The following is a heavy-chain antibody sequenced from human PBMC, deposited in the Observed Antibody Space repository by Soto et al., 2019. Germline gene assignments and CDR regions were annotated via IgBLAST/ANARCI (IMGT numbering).Heavy chain of an antibody. V-gene: IGHV4-39*01. CDR3: VSQRTTVPTQAYFDY. J-gene: IGHJ4*02. CDR2: VYYRGRS. Sequence: PSETLSLTCTVSGGSVTNRSYYWGWIRHSPGKGLEWIGSVYYRGRSYSKSSVKSRVTISVDTSKNRFSLSLNSVTASDTAVYFCVSQRTTVPTQAYFDYWGPGALVTVSS. CDR1: GGSVTNRSYY. D-gene: IGHD4-17*01.